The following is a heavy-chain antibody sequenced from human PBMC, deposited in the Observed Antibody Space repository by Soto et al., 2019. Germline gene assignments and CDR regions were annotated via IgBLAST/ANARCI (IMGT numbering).Heavy chain of an antibody. CDR3: ARGNVALRYFDYFS. D-gene: IGHD3-9*01. Sequence: LEPLSLTCAVCGESFCDYHWTCFRQPPGKRLEWIGEIDHSGNTNYDPSLKRRVTISTDTFRRQFSLKLNSVTAADTAVYYCARGNVALRYFDYFSWGQGTQVTVSS. CDR2: IDHSGNT. V-gene: IGHV4-34*01. CDR1: GESFCDYH. J-gene: IGHJ5*02.